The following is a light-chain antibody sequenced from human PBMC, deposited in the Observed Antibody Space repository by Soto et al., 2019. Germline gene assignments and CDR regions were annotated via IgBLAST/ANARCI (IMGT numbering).Light chain of an antibody. Sequence: EIVMTQSPATLSVSPGERATLSCRASQSVSSNLAWYQQKPGQAPRLLTYGASTRATGIPDRFSGSGSGTDFTLTISRLEPEDFAVYYCQQYGSSPWTFGQGTKVDIK. CDR1: QSVSSN. J-gene: IGKJ1*01. CDR3: QQYGSSPWT. V-gene: IGKV3-20*01. CDR2: GAS.